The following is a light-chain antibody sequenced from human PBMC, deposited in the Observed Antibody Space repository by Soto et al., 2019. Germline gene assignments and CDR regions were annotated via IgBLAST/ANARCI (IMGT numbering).Light chain of an antibody. CDR1: SSDVGGYND. V-gene: IGLV2-8*01. Sequence: QSALTQRPSASGSPGQSVTMFCTGSSSDVGGYNDVSWYQQHPGKAPKGMIYEVSKRPSGVPDRFSGSKSGNTASLTVSGLQAEDEADYYCSSYAGSNLVFGGGTKLTVL. CDR2: EVS. CDR3: SSYAGSNLV. J-gene: IGLJ2*01.